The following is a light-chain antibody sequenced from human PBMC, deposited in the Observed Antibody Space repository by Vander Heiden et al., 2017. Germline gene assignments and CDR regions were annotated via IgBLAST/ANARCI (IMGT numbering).Light chain of an antibody. J-gene: IGLJ2*01. CDR1: SSHIGSNT. Sequence: QSVLTQPPSASGTPGQRVTISCSGSSSHIGSNTVNWYQQLPGTAPKLLIYRNNLRPSGVPDRFSASKSGTSASLAVSGLQSEDEADYYCAAWDDSLNGPVFGGGTRLTVL. CDR3: AAWDDSLNGPV. V-gene: IGLV1-44*01. CDR2: RNN.